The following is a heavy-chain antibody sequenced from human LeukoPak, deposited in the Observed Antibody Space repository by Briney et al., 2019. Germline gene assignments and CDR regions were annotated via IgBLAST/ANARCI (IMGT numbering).Heavy chain of an antibody. V-gene: IGHV3-23*01. CDR1: GFTFSSYG. D-gene: IGHD2-15*01. CDR3: AKANVKYCSGGSCFDAFDI. Sequence: GGSLRLSCAASGFTFSSYGMHWVRQAPGKGLEWVSGFSVNDKTTYYADSVKGRFTISRDNSKNTLYLQMNSLRAEDTAVYYCAKANVKYCSGGSCFDAFDIWGQGTMVTVSS. J-gene: IGHJ3*02. CDR2: FSVNDKTT.